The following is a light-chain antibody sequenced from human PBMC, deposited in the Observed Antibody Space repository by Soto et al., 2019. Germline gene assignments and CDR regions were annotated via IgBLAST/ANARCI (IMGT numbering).Light chain of an antibody. J-gene: IGKJ4*01. V-gene: IGKV3-15*01. Sequence: EIVMTQSPATLSVSPGERATLSCRASQSVSSKLAWYQQKLGQAPRLLIYGASTRATDIPARFSGSGSGTEFTLTISSLQSEDFAVYYCQQYNSWPLTFGGGTKVDIK. CDR1: QSVSSK. CDR2: GAS. CDR3: QQYNSWPLT.